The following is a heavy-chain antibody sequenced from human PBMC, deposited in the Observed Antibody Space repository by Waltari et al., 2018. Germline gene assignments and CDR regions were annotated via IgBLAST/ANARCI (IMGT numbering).Heavy chain of an antibody. V-gene: IGHV3-9*01. Sequence: EVQLVESGGGLVQPGRSLRLSCAASGFTFDDYAMHWVRQAPGKGLEWVSGISWNSGSIGYADSVKGRFTISRDNAKNSLYLQMNSLRAEDTAVYYCARERYSSAIYYYYGMDVWGQGTTVTVSS. J-gene: IGHJ6*02. CDR1: GFTFDDYA. CDR3: ARERYSSAIYYYYGMDV. CDR2: ISWNSGSI. D-gene: IGHD6-19*01.